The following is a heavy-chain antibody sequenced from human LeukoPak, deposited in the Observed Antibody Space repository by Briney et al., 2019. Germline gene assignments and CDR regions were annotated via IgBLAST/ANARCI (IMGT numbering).Heavy chain of an antibody. V-gene: IGHV3-48*01. D-gene: IGHD1-26*01. CDR2: IGTSGSTI. CDR3: ARENGIFAFDI. CDR1: GFTFTTYT. J-gene: IGHJ3*02. Sequence: GGSLRLSCAVSGFTFTTYTMHWVRQAPGKGLEWLSYIGTSGSTIFYADSVKGRFTISRDNAKNSLCLQMNSLRAEDTAVYYCARENGIFAFDIWGQGTMVAVSS.